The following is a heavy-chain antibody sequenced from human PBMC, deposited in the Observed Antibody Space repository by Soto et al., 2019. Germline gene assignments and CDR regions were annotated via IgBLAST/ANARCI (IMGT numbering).Heavy chain of an antibody. D-gene: IGHD1-26*01. V-gene: IGHV3-23*01. Sequence: GGTLRLSSYASGFTFSSHAISWVRQGTGKGLEWVSDISCSGGSTYDADSVKGRFTISRDNSKNTLYLQMNSLRAEDTAAYYCAKEDYGIVGATRADYFDYWGQGTLVTVSS. J-gene: IGHJ4*02. CDR1: GFTFSSHA. CDR2: ISCSGGST. CDR3: AKEDYGIVGATRADYFDY.